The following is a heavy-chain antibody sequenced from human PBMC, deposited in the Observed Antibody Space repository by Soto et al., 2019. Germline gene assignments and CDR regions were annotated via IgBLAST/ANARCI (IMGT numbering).Heavy chain of an antibody. CDR1: GYTFTSYD. CDR3: ARDGLMSHDYGDYGLFDY. V-gene: IGHV1-8*01. CDR2: MNPNSGNT. D-gene: IGHD4-17*01. J-gene: IGHJ4*02. Sequence: ASVKVSCKASGYTFTSYDINWVRQATGQGLEWMGWMNPNSGNTGYAQKFQGRVTMTRNTSISTAYMELSSLRSEDTAVYYFARDGLMSHDYGDYGLFDYWGQGTLVTVSS.